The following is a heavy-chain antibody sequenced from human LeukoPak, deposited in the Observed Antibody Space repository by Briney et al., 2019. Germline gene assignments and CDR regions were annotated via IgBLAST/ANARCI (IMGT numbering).Heavy chain of an antibody. Sequence: SETLSLTCAVYGGSFSGYYWSWIRQPPGKGLEWIGEINHSGSTNYNPSLKSRVTISVDTSKNQFSLKLSFVTAADTAVYYCARIAARRGGRIDYWGQGTLVTVSS. CDR3: ARIAARRGGRIDY. J-gene: IGHJ4*02. D-gene: IGHD6-6*01. CDR2: INHSGST. CDR1: GGSFSGYY. V-gene: IGHV4-34*01.